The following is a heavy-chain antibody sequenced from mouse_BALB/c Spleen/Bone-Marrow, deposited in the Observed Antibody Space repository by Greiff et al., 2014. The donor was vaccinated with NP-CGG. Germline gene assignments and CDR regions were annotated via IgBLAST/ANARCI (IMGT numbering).Heavy chain of an antibody. V-gene: IGHV1-14*01. CDR3: ARRGYRYDGFAY. CDR1: GYTFTSYV. CDR2: INPYNDGT. Sequence: LEESGPELVKPGASVKMSCKASGYTFTSYVMHWVKQKPGQGLEWIGYINPYNDGTKYSEKFKGKATLTSDKSSSTAYMELSSLTSEDSAVYYCARRGYRYDGFAYWGQGTLVTVSA. D-gene: IGHD2-14*01. J-gene: IGHJ3*01.